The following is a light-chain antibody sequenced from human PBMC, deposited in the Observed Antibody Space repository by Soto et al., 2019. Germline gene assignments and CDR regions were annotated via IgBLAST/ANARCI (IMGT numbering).Light chain of an antibody. CDR2: DAS. CDR3: HQYGSSPQT. J-gene: IGKJ1*01. Sequence: EVVLTQSPATLSLSPGERAILSCRASQSVSSSLAWYQQKPGQAPRLLIYDASKRATGIPARFSGSGSGTDFTLTISRLEPEDFAVYYCHQYGSSPQTFGQGTKVDIK. CDR1: QSVSSS. V-gene: IGKV3-20*01.